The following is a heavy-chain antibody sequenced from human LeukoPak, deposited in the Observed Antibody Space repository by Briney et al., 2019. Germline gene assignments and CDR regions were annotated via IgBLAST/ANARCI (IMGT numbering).Heavy chain of an antibody. J-gene: IGHJ4*02. Sequence: GGSLRLSCAASGFTVSSNYMSWVRQAPGKGLEWVSVIYSGGSTYYADSVKGRFTISRDNSKNTLYLQMNSLRAEDTAVYYCSCARGYYDTSGDLDYWGLGTLVNVS. CDR3: SCARGYYDTSGDLDY. CDR1: GFTVSSNY. CDR2: IYSGGST. D-gene: IGHD3-22*01. V-gene: IGHV3-53*01.